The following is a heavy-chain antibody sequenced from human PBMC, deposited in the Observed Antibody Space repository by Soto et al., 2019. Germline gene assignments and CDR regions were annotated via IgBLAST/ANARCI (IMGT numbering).Heavy chain of an antibody. V-gene: IGHV3-21*01. J-gene: IGHJ4*02. CDR2: ISSSSSYI. Sequence: NPGGSLRLSCAASGFTFSSYSMNWVRQAPGKGLEWVSSISSSSSYIYYADSVKGRFTISRDNAKNSLYLQMNSLRAEDTAVYYCARGGRVGATSFDYWGQGTLVTVSS. CDR3: ARGGRVGATSFDY. CDR1: GFTFSSYS. D-gene: IGHD1-26*01.